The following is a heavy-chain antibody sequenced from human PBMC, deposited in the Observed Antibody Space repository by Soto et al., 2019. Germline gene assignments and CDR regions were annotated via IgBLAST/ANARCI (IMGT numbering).Heavy chain of an antibody. CDR3: ARSRIAARVRLDY. Sequence: SETLSLTCAVYGGSFSGYYWSWSRQPPGKGLEWIGEINHSGSTNYNPSLKSRVTISVDTSKNQFSLKLSSVTAADTAVYYCARSRIAARVRLDYWGQGTLVTVSS. CDR2: INHSGST. V-gene: IGHV4-34*01. CDR1: GGSFSGYY. J-gene: IGHJ4*02. D-gene: IGHD6-6*01.